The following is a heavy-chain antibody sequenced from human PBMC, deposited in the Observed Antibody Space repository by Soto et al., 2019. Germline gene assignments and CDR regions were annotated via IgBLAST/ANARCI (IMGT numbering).Heavy chain of an antibody. V-gene: IGHV3-23*01. CDR2: ISGSGDST. CDR1: GFTFSNYA. J-gene: IGHJ4*02. D-gene: IGHD3-10*01. CDR3: AKDSRATMVRGFIIPAGY. Sequence: GSLRLSCAASGFTFSNYAMSWVRQAPGKGLEWVSAISGSGDSTYYADSVKGRFTISRDNSKNTLYLQMNGLSAEDTAIYYCAKDSRATMVRGFIIPAGYWGQGTLVTVSS.